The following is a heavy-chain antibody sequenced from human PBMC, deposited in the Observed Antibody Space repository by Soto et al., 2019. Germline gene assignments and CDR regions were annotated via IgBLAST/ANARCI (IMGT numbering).Heavy chain of an antibody. CDR2: ISGSGGST. V-gene: IGHV3-23*01. J-gene: IGHJ3*02. CDR1: GFTFSNYA. CDR3: AKVRPGYCSGGSCDDAFDI. D-gene: IGHD2-15*01. Sequence: ESLLLSCAASGFTFSNYAMSWVRQAPGKGLEWVSAISGSGGSTYYADSVKGRFTISRDNSKNTLYLQMNSLRAEDTAVYYCAKVRPGYCSGGSCDDAFDIWGQGTMVTVSS.